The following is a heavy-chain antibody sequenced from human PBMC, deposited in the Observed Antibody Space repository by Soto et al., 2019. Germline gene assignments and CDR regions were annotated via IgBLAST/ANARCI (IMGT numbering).Heavy chain of an antibody. CDR3: ARKYGYSFDY. CDR2: TYYRSKWYN. CDR1: GDSVSSNSAT. V-gene: IGHV6-1*01. J-gene: IGHJ4*02. D-gene: IGHD2-15*01. Sequence: PSQTLSLTCAISGDSVSSNSATWSWIRQSPSRGLEWLGRTYYRSKWYNEYAVSVRSRITINPDTSKNQFSLQLNSVTPEDSAVYYCARKYGYSFDYWGQGTLVTGSS.